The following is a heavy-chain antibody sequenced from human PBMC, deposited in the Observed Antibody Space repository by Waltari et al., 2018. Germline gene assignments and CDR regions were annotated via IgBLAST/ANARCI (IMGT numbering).Heavy chain of an antibody. V-gene: IGHV1-69*01. D-gene: IGHD4-17*01. J-gene: IGHJ6*02. CDR2: IIPIMGTA. CDR1: CGTFSSYT. CDR3: ASVDYGDYKGYYYYGMDV. Sequence: QVQLVQSGAEVTKPGSSVTVSCKASCGTFSSYTISWLRQTPVQGLEWMGGIIPIMGTANYAQKFQGRVTITADESTSTAYMELSSLRSEDTDVYYCASVDYGDYKGYYYYGMDVWGQGTTVTVSS.